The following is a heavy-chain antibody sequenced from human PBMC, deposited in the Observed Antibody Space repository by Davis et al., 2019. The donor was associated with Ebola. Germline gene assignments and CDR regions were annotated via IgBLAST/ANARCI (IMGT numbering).Heavy chain of an antibody. Sequence: GESLKISCAASGFTFSSYGMHWVRQAPGKGLEWVAVIWYDGSNKYYADSVKGRFTISRDNSKNTLYLKMNSLRAEDTAVYYCARWNFGVGRYGMDVWGQGTTVTVSS. J-gene: IGHJ6*02. D-gene: IGHD3-3*01. CDR2: IWYDGSNK. CDR1: GFTFSSYG. CDR3: ARWNFGVGRYGMDV. V-gene: IGHV3-33*01.